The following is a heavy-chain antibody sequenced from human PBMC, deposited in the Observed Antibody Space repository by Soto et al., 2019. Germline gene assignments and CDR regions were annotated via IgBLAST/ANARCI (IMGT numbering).Heavy chain of an antibody. CDR3: IQSRCGGDCLQSYASYYYYGMDV. Sequence: QITLKESGPTLVKPTQTLTLTCTFSAFSLSTGGVGVGWIRQPPGKALEWLALIYWDDDKRYSPSLRSRLTLTKATPKNQVVLTMPNMDPVDTATYYCIQSRCGGDCLQSYASYYYYGMDVWGQGTTVTVSS. V-gene: IGHV2-5*02. CDR2: IYWDDDK. CDR1: AFSLSTGGVG. D-gene: IGHD2-21*02. J-gene: IGHJ6*02.